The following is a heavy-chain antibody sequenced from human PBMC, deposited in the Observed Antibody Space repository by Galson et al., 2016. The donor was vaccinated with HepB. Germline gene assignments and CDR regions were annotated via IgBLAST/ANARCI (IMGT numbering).Heavy chain of an antibody. CDR2: IETSGAT. V-gene: IGHV3-13*01. J-gene: IGHJ6*04. CDR3: TRGKSLWTMPWNYGLDV. D-gene: IGHD2-2*01. CDR1: GFTFSIHD. Sequence: SLRLSCAASGFTFSIHDMHWVRQVTGKGLEWVSAIETSGATYYPDSVKGRFTISRENGKNSLYLQMDSLRAGDTAVYYCTRGKSLWTMPWNYGLDVWGKGTTVTVSS.